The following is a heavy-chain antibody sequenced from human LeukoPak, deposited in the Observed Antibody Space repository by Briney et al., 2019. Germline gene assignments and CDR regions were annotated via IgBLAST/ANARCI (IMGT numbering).Heavy chain of an antibody. Sequence: QPGGSLRLSCAASGFTFSSYAMHRVRQAPGKGLEYVSAISSNGGSTYYANSVKGRFTISRDNSKNTLYLQMGSLRAEDMAVYYCARLHVDTAMVSGGMDVWGQGTTVTVSS. CDR1: GFTFSSYA. D-gene: IGHD5-18*01. J-gene: IGHJ6*02. CDR2: ISSNGGST. V-gene: IGHV3-64*01. CDR3: ARLHVDTAMVSGGMDV.